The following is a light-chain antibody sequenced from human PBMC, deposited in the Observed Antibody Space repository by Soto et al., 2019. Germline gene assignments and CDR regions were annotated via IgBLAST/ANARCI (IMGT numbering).Light chain of an antibody. CDR1: QTIDNT. CDR3: QQYSSWPPWT. Sequence: EIVMTQSPATLSLSPGERATLSCRASQTIDNTLAWYQRKPGQAPRLLIYGASARATGIPARFSGTGSGTEFTLTISNLQSEDFAVYYCQQYSSWPPWTFGQGTKVDIK. CDR2: GAS. V-gene: IGKV3-15*01. J-gene: IGKJ1*01.